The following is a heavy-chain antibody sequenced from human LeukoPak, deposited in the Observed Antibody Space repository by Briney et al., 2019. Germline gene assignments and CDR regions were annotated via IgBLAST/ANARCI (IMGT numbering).Heavy chain of an antibody. D-gene: IGHD1-26*01. J-gene: IGHJ4*02. CDR2: IIPIFGTA. CDR1: GGTFSSYA. CDR3: ARGDMTQELHFDY. V-gene: IGHV1-69*05. Sequence: SVKVSCKAPGGTFSSYAISWVRQAPGQGLEWMGGIIPIFGTANYAQKFQGRVTITTDESTSTAYMELSSLRSEDTAVYYCARGDMTQELHFDYWGQGTLVTVSS.